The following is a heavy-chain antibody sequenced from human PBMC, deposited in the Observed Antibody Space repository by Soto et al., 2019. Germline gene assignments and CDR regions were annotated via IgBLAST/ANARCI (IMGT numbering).Heavy chain of an antibody. V-gene: IGHV1-3*01. Sequence: GAPVKVSCKGSGYKFNNYVIHWVRQAPGQRPEWMGWINADKGNTKYAQKFQDRVTITRDTSASTAYMELTSLRSEDTAVYYCTYDMDVWGHGTTVTVSS. CDR3: TYDMDV. CDR1: GYKFNNYV. CDR2: INADKGNT. J-gene: IGHJ6*02.